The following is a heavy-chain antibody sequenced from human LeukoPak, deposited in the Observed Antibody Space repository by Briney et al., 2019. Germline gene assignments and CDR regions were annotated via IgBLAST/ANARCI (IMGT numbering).Heavy chain of an antibody. CDR3: AKSKPLFDGP. Sequence: GGSLRISCAASGFTFSSYAMTWVRQDPGKGLEWVSAISGSGGSTYYADSVKGRFTISRDNSKNTLYLQMNSLRAEDTAVYYCAKSKPLFDGPWGQGTLVTVSS. J-gene: IGHJ5*02. CDR1: GFTFSSYA. CDR2: ISGSGGST. V-gene: IGHV3-23*01. D-gene: IGHD3-10*02.